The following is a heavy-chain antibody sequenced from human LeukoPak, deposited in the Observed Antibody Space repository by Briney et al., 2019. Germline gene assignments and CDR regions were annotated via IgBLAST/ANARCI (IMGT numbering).Heavy chain of an antibody. J-gene: IGHJ6*03. Sequence: PSETLSLTCTVSGYSISSGYHWGWIRQPPGKGLEWIGSIYHSGSTYYNPSLKSRVTISVDTSKNQFSLKLSSVTAADTAVYYCARAQYSSGRDFYYYMDVWGKGTTVTVSS. CDR2: IYHSGST. V-gene: IGHV4-38-2*02. CDR1: GYSISSGYH. CDR3: ARAQYSSGRDFYYYMDV. D-gene: IGHD6-19*01.